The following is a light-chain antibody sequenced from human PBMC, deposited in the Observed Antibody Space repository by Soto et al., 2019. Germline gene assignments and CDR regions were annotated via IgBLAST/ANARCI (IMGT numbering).Light chain of an antibody. J-gene: IGLJ1*01. V-gene: IGLV1-40*01. CDR1: SSSIGAGFD. Sequence: QSVLTQPPSVSGAPGQRVTISCTGSSSSIGAGFDVHWFQHFPGTAPKLLIYGTTNRPSGVPDRFSGSKSGTSASLAITGLQAEDEADYYCRSYDSSLSGYVFGTGTKVT. CDR3: RSYDSSLSGYV. CDR2: GTT.